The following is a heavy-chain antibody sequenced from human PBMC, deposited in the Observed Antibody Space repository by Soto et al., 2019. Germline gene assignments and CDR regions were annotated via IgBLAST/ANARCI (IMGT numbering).Heavy chain of an antibody. D-gene: IGHD6-13*01. J-gene: IGHJ5*02. CDR2: IIPIFGTA. V-gene: IGHV1-69*01. CDR3: AKHSSSWAWTHNWFDP. CDR1: GGTFSSYA. Sequence: QVPLVQSGAEVKKPGSSVKVSCKASGGTFSSYAISWVRQAPGQGLEWMGGIIPIFGTANYAQKFQGRVTITADESTSTAYMELSSLRSEDTAVYYCAKHSSSWAWTHNWFDPWGQGTLVTVSS.